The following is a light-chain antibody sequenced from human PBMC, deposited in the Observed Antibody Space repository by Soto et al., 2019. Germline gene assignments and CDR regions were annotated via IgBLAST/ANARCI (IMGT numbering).Light chain of an antibody. J-gene: IGKJ4*01. CDR3: QQYNDWPLT. V-gene: IGKV3D-15*01. Sequence: EIVMTQSPATLSVSPGERATLSCRASLSVSSNLAWYQQKPGQAPSLLIYDISARSTGIPTRFSGSGSGTEFTLTISSLQSEDFAVYYCQQYNDWPLTFGGGTKVDIK. CDR1: LSVSSN. CDR2: DIS.